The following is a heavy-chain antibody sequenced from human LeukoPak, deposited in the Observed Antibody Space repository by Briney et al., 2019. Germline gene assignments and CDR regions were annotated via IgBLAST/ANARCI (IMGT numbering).Heavy chain of an antibody. CDR2: INWNGGST. Sequence: PGGPLRLSCAVSGFTFGDYGMSWVRQAPGKGLEWVSGINWNGGSTGYADSVKGRFTISRDNAKNSLYLQMNSLRAEDTALYYCARGGGGHDIPTDYWGQGTLVTVSS. D-gene: IGHD3-9*01. V-gene: IGHV3-20*04. CDR3: ARGGGGHDIPTDY. J-gene: IGHJ4*02. CDR1: GFTFGDYG.